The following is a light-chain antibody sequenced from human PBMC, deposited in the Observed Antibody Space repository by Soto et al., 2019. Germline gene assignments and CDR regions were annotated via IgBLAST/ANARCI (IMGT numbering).Light chain of an antibody. CDR1: SNDVGFYDL. J-gene: IGLJ3*02. V-gene: IGLV2-14*01. Sequence: QSALTQPASVSGSPGQSITISCTGTSNDVGFYDLVSWYQHHPGKAPKLMISEVTNRPSGISNRFSGSKSANTASLTISGLQSEDEADYYCSSYTASGTGVFGGGTKLTVL. CDR2: EVT. CDR3: SSYTASGTGV.